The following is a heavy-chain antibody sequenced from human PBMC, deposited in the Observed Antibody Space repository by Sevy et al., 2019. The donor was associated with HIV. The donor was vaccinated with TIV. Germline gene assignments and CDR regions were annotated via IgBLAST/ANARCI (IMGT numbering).Heavy chain of an antibody. D-gene: IGHD6-19*01. J-gene: IGHJ4*02. CDR2: IRISGGNT. Sequence: GGSLRLSCAASGFTFSNYAMSWVRQAPGKGLEWVSSIRISGGNTYYADSVKGRFTISRDNSKNTLYRQMNSLRAEDTAVYYCAKEWTQLSDWYGELDYWGQGSLVTVSS. V-gene: IGHV3-23*01. CDR3: AKEWTQLSDWYGELDY. CDR1: GFTFSNYA.